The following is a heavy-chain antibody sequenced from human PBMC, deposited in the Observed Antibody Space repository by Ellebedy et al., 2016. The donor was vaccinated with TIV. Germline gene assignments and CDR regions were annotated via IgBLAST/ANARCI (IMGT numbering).Heavy chain of an antibody. D-gene: IGHD3-22*01. V-gene: IGHV3-23*01. CDR1: GFTFSSYA. CDR2: ISGSGGST. J-gene: IGHJ6*02. Sequence: GESLKISCVASGFTFSSYAMSWVRQAPGKGLEWVSAISGSGGSTYYADSVKGRFTISRDNSKNTLYLQMNSLRAEDTAVYYCAKGYYDSSGLEYYYYGMDVWGQGTTVTVSS. CDR3: AKGYYDSSGLEYYYYGMDV.